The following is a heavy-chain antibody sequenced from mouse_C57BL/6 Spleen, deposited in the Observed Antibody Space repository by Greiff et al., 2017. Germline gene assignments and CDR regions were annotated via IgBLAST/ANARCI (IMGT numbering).Heavy chain of an antibody. D-gene: IGHD1-1*01. CDR3: ARGDYYGSSYFFDY. V-gene: IGHV1-54*01. Sequence: VQLQQSGAELVRPGTSVKVSCKASGYAFTNYLIEWVKQRPGQGLEWIGVINPGSGGTNYNEKFKGKATLTADKSSSTAYMQLSRLTSEDSAVYFCARGDYYGSSYFFDYWGQGTTLTVSS. CDR1: GYAFTNYL. CDR2: INPGSGGT. J-gene: IGHJ2*01.